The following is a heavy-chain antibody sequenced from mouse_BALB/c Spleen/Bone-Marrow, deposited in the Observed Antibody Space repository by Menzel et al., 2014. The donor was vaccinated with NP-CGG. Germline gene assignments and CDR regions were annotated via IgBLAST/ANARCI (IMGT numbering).Heavy chain of an antibody. D-gene: IGHD2-4*01. Sequence: QVQLQHPGAELVMPGASVKMSCKASGYTFTDYWMHWVKQRPGQGLEWIGAIDTSDSYTSYNQKFKGKATLTVDESSSTAYMQLSSLTSEDSAVYDCARTGYDYYFDYWGQGTTLTGSS. CDR1: GYTFTDYW. CDR3: ARTGYDYYFDY. V-gene: IGHV1-69*01. CDR2: IDTSDSYT. J-gene: IGHJ2*01.